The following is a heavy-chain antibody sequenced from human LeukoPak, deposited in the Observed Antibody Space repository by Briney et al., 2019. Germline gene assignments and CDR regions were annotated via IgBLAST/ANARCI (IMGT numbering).Heavy chain of an antibody. CDR1: GGTFSSYA. J-gene: IGHJ6*03. CDR3: ARGSSGSGSYYYYYYYYYMDV. CDR2: IIPIFGTA. D-gene: IGHD1-26*01. Sequence: ASVKVSCKASGGTFSSYAISWVRQAPGQGLEWMGGIIPIFGTANYAQKFQGRVTITADKSTSTAYMELSSLRSEDTAVYYCARGSSGSGSYYYYYYYYYMDVWGKGTTVTVSS. V-gene: IGHV1-69*06.